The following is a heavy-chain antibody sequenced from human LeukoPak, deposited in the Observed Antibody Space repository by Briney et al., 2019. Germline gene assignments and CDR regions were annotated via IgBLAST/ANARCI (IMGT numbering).Heavy chain of an antibody. D-gene: IGHD3-10*01. CDR3: ARDQRGVHDAFDI. V-gene: IGHV3-9*01. CDR1: GFTFDDYA. J-gene: IGHJ3*02. Sequence: GGSLRLSCAASGFTFDDYAMHWVRQAPGKGLEWVSGISWNSGSIGYADSVKGRFTISRDNAKNSLYLQMNSLRAEDTAVYYCARDQRGVHDAFDIWGQGTMVTVSS. CDR2: ISWNSGSI.